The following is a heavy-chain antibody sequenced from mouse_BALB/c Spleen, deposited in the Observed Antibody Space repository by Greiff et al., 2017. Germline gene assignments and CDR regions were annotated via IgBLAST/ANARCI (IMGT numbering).Heavy chain of an antibody. V-gene: IGHV2-2*02. Sequence: QVQLKESGPGLVQPSQSLSITCTVSGFSLTSYGVHWVRQSPGKGLEWLGVIWSGGSTDYNAAFISRLSISKDNSKSQVFFKMNSLQANDTAIYYCARKNYGKGGWFAYWGQGTLVTVSA. CDR1: GFSLTSYG. CDR3: ARKNYGKGGWFAY. D-gene: IGHD2-1*01. CDR2: IWSGGST. J-gene: IGHJ3*01.